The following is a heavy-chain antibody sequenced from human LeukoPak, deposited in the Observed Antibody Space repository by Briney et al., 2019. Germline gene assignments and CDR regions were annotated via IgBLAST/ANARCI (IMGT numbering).Heavy chain of an antibody. V-gene: IGHV3-23*01. Sequence: GGSLRLSCAASGFTFSNAWMTWVRQAPGKGLEWVSAISDSGGYTYYADSVKGRFTISRDNSKNTLYLQMNSLRAEDTAVYYCARQDPYTSGWYPWGQGTLVTVSS. J-gene: IGHJ5*02. CDR1: GFTFSNAW. CDR3: ARQDPYTSGWYP. D-gene: IGHD6-19*01. CDR2: ISDSGGYT.